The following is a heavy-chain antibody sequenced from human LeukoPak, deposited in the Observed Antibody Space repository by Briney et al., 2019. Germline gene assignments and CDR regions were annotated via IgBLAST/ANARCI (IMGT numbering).Heavy chain of an antibody. CDR1: GFTFSIYA. CDR2: VSGSGSNT. Sequence: PGGSLRLSCAASGFTFSIYAMTWVRQAPGRGLEWVSVVSGSGSNTYYADSVKGRFTISRDNSKNTLYLQMNSLRAEDTAVYYCARAFLYDWLSPAYYFDYWGQGTLVTVSS. J-gene: IGHJ4*02. D-gene: IGHD3-9*01. CDR3: ARAFLYDWLSPAYYFDY. V-gene: IGHV3-23*01.